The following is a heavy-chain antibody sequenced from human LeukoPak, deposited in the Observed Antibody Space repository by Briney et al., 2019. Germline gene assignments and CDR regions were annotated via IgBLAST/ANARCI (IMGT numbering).Heavy chain of an antibody. J-gene: IGHJ3*02. CDR1: GGSFSGYY. Sequence: SETLSLTCAVYGGSFSGYYWSWIRQPPGKGLEWIGEINHSGSTNYNPSLKSRVTISVDTSKNQFSLKLSSVTAADTAVYYCAREGHSSSWYRGAFDIWGQGTMVTVSS. V-gene: IGHV4-34*01. D-gene: IGHD6-13*01. CDR3: AREGHSSSWYRGAFDI. CDR2: INHSGST.